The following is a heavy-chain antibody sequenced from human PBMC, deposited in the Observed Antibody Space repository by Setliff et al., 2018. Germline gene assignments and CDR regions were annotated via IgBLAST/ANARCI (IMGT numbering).Heavy chain of an antibody. CDR1: GFIFDEYA. Sequence: GGSLRLSCAASGFIFDEYAMHWVRQAPGKGLEWVSGISWNNYHIDYAGSVRGRFTISRDNAKNSLYLQMNSLTTEDTAFYYCVKSDRDSSGWYPDYWGQGTLVTVSS. CDR3: VKSDRDSSGWYPDY. V-gene: IGHV3-9*01. J-gene: IGHJ4*02. D-gene: IGHD6-19*01. CDR2: ISWNNYHI.